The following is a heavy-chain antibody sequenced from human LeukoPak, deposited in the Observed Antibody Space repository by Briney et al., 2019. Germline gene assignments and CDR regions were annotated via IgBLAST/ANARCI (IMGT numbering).Heavy chain of an antibody. Sequence: GGSLRLSCAASGFTFSSYSMNWVRQAPGKGLEWVSGISDSGASTYYADSVKGRFTISRDNSKNTLYLQMNSLRAEDTAVYYCAKDVYYCSGGSCYSDWFDPWGQGTLVTVSS. V-gene: IGHV3-23*01. CDR2: ISDSGAST. J-gene: IGHJ5*02. CDR1: GFTFSSYS. CDR3: AKDVYYCSGGSCYSDWFDP. D-gene: IGHD2-15*01.